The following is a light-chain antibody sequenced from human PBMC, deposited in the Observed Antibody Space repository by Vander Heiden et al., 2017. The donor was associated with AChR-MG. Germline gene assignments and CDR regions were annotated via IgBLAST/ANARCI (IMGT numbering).Light chain of an antibody. CDR2: GAS. J-gene: IGKJ5*01. Sequence: EIVMTQSPATLSVSPGERATLSCRASQSVSSNLAWYQQKPGQAPRLLIYGASTRATGIPARFSGSGYGTEFTLTISSLQSEDFAVYYCQQHNNWPLITFGQGTRLEIK. CDR1: QSVSSN. CDR3: QQHNNWPLIT. V-gene: IGKV3-15*01.